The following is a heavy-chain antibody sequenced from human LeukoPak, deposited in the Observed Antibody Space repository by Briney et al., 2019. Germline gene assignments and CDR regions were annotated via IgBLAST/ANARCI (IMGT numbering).Heavy chain of an antibody. CDR2: INTNTGNP. Sequence: ASVKVSCKASGYTFSSYAMNWVRQAPGQGLEWMGWINTNTGNPTYAQGFIGRFVFSLDTSVSTAYLQISSLKAEDTAVYYCARVRRPFALYYFDYWGQGTLVTVSS. V-gene: IGHV7-4-1*02. J-gene: IGHJ4*02. CDR1: GYTFSSYA. CDR3: ARVRRPFALYYFDY.